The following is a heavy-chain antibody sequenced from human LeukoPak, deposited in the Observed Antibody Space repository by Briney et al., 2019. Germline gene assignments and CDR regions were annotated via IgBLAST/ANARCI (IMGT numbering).Heavy chain of an antibody. D-gene: IGHD6-19*01. CDR2: IYYSGST. CDR3: ARDKVSGWYDY. J-gene: IGHJ4*02. Sequence: PSETLSLTCTVSGGSISSYYWSWIRQPPGKGLEWIGYIYYSGSTNYNPSLKSRVTISVDTSKNQFSLKLSSVTAADTAVYYCARDKVSGWYDYWGQGTLVTVSS. CDR1: GGSISSYY. V-gene: IGHV4-59*01.